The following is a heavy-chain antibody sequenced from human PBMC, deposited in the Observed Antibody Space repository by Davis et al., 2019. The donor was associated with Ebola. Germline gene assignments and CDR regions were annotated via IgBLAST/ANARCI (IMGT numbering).Heavy chain of an antibody. D-gene: IGHD4-11*01. CDR3: ARVDRVYSNYPLDYGMDV. J-gene: IGHJ6*02. V-gene: IGHV3-11*05. CDR2: ISSSSSYT. CDR1: GFTLSCYW. Sequence: GESLKTSCAASGFTLSCYWLSLVRQAPGKGLERVSYISSSSSYTNYADSVKGRCTISRDNAKNSLYLQMNSLRAADTAVNYCARVDRVYSNYPLDYGMDVWGQGTTVTVSS.